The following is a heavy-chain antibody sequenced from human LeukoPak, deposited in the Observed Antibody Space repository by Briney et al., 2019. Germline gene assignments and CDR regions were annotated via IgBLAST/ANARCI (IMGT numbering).Heavy chain of an antibody. D-gene: IGHD2-2*01. V-gene: IGHV3-30*02. J-gene: IGHJ4*02. CDR1: GFTFSSYG. CDR3: GKDVVESQLLSRYGFFAY. Sequence: PGGSLRLSCAASGFTFSSYGMHWVRQAPGKGLEWVAFIRYDGSSKYYADSVKGRFTISRDNSKNTLYLQMNSLRAEDTAVYYCGKDVVESQLLSRYGFFAYGGQGTLATVS. CDR2: IRYDGSSK.